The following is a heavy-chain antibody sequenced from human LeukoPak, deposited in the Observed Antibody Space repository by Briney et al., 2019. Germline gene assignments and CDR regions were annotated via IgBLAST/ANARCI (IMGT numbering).Heavy chain of an antibody. CDR3: AKTFSDSSGYDPDY. V-gene: IGHV3-30*18. Sequence: PGGSLRLSCAASGFTFSSYGMHWVRQAPGKGLEWVAVISCDGSNKYYADSVKGRFTISRDNSKNTLYLQMNSLRAEDTAVYYCAKTFSDSSGYDPDYWGQGTLVTVSS. D-gene: IGHD3-22*01. J-gene: IGHJ4*02. CDR1: GFTFSSYG. CDR2: ISCDGSNK.